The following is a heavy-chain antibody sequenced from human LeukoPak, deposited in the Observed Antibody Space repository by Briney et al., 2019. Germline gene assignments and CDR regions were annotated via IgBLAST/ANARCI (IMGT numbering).Heavy chain of an antibody. D-gene: IGHD2-2*01. J-gene: IGHJ4*02. Sequence: GESLKISCKGSGYSFTSYWIGWVRQMPGKGLEWMGIIYPGDSDTRYSPSFQGQVTISADKSISTAYLQWSSLKASDTAVYYCARLNTVVPAAIISYFDYWGQGTLVTVSS. V-gene: IGHV5-51*01. CDR2: IYPGDSDT. CDR1: GYSFTSYW. CDR3: ARLNTVVPAAIISYFDY.